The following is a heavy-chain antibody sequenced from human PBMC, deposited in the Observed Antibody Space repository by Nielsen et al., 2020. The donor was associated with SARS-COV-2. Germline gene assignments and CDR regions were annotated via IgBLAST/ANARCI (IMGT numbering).Heavy chain of an antibody. Sequence: GESLKISCAASGFTFSSYAMSWVRQAPGKGLEWVSAISGSGGSTYYADSVKGRFTISRDNSKNTLYLQMNSLRAEDTAVYYCAKERCGGDCYFDYWGQGTLVTVSS. CDR2: ISGSGGST. CDR1: GFTFSSYA. J-gene: IGHJ4*02. CDR3: AKERCGGDCYFDY. D-gene: IGHD2-21*02. V-gene: IGHV3-23*01.